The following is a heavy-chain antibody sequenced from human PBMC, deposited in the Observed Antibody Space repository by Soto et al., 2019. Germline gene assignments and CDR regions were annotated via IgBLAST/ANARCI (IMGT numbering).Heavy chain of an antibody. Sequence: QVQLVESGGGVVQPGRSLRLSCAASGFTFSSYAMHWVRQAPGKGPEWVAVISYDGSNKYYADSVKGRFTISRDNSKNTLYLQMNSLRAVDTAVYYCARDRAVGATFIDYWGQGTLVTVSS. CDR1: GFTFSSYA. CDR3: ARDRAVGATFIDY. V-gene: IGHV3-30-3*01. CDR2: ISYDGSNK. J-gene: IGHJ4*02. D-gene: IGHD1-26*01.